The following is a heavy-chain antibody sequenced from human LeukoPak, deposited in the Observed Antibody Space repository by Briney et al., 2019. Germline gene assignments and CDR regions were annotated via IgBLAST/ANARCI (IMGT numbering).Heavy chain of an antibody. CDR1: GYTFTSYY. V-gene: IGHV1-46*01. CDR3: ASLRLEGYGYYYYYMDV. D-gene: IGHD5-18*01. J-gene: IGHJ6*03. Sequence: GASVKVSCKAYGYTFTSYYMHWVRQAPGQGLEWMGIINPSGGSTSYAQKFQGRVTITADESTSTAYMELSSLRSEDTAVYYCASLRLEGYGYYYYYMDVWGKGTTVTISS. CDR2: INPSGGST.